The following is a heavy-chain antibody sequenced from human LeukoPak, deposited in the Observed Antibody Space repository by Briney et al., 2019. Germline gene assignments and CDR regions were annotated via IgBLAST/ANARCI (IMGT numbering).Heavy chain of an antibody. J-gene: IGHJ4*02. CDR2: INPNSGGT. CDR3: ARALSSGWYGYYFDY. Sequence: GASVKVSCKASGYTFTSNYMHWVRQAPGQGLEWMGRINPNSGGTNYAQKFQGRVTMTRDTSISTAYMELSRLRSDDTAVYYCARALSSGWYGYYFDYWGQGTLVTVSS. V-gene: IGHV1-2*06. D-gene: IGHD6-19*01. CDR1: GYTFTSNY.